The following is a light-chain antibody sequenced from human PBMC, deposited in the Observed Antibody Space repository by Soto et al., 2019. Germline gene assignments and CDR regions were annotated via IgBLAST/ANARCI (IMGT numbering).Light chain of an antibody. V-gene: IGKV3-20*01. CDR1: QSVTKNN. Sequence: EILFTQSPGILSLSPGERATLSCRASQSVTKNNLNWYQQKPGQAPRLIIYGASIRANGIPDRFSGSGSETDFTHTISRLEPEDFAVYYCQQYGSSDPITFGQGTRLEIK. J-gene: IGKJ5*01. CDR3: QQYGSSDPIT. CDR2: GAS.